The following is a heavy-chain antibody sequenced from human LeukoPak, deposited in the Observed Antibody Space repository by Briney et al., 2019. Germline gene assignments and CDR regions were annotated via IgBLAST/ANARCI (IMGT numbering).Heavy chain of an antibody. V-gene: IGHV1-8*03. CDR1: GYTFTNYH. J-gene: IGHJ5*02. D-gene: IGHD3-22*01. CDR2: MNPNSGNT. CDR3: ARMYYYDTSGNPNWFDP. Sequence: ASVKVSCKASGYTFTNYHINWVRQATGQGLEWMGWMNPNSGNTGYAQKFQGRVTFTRDTSVSTAHMELNSLTSEDTAVYYCARMYYYDTSGNPNWFDPWGQGTLVTVSS.